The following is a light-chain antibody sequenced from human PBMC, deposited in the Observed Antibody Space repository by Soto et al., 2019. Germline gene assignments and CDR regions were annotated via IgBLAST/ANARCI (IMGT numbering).Light chain of an antibody. CDR3: QQYDTSPPA. CDR2: RTF. J-gene: IGKJ5*01. V-gene: IGKV3-20*01. Sequence: EIVLTQSPGTLSLSPGERATLSCRASQTIASRYLAWYHHQPGQAPRLLIYRTFARAPGIPDRFSGGGSGTDFTLTISRLEREDFAVYYCQQYDTSPPAFGQGKRLDIK. CDR1: QTIASRY.